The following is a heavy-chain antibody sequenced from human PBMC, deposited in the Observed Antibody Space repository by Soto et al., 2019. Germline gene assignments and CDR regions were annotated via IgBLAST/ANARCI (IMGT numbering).Heavy chain of an antibody. V-gene: IGHV3-30*18. CDR2: ISYDGSNK. D-gene: IGHD3-3*01. CDR1: GFTFSSYG. CDR3: AKDSPLTIFGLVDY. Sequence: PGGSLRLSCAASGFTFSSYGMHWVRQAPGKGLEWVAVISYDGSNKYYADSVKGRFTISRDNSKNTLYLQMNSLRAEDTAVYYCAKDSPLTIFGLVDYWGQGTLVTVSS. J-gene: IGHJ4*02.